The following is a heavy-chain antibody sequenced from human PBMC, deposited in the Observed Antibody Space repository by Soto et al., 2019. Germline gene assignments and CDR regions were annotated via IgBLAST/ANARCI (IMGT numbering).Heavy chain of an antibody. CDR3: ACYEIGAVSSGWYGY. D-gene: IGHD6-19*01. CDR1: GYTFTSYG. CDR2: ISAYNGNT. Sequence: ASVKVSCKASGYTFTSYGISWVRQAPGQGLEWMGWISAYNGNTNYAQKLQGRVTMTTDTSTSTAYMELRSLRSDDTAVYYCACYEIGAVSSGWYGYWGQGTLVTVS. J-gene: IGHJ4*02. V-gene: IGHV1-18*01.